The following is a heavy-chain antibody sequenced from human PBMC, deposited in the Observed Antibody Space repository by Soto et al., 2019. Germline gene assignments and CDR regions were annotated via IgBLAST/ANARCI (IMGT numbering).Heavy chain of an antibody. V-gene: IGHV4-34*01. CDR2: INHSGST. CDR1: GGSFSGYY. D-gene: IGHD3-10*01. J-gene: IGHJ4*02. CDR3: AXGTYGXGSYYLFRIXYFDY. Sequence: SETLSLTCAVYGGSFSGYYWSWIRQPPGKGLEWIGEINHSGSTNYTPSLKSRVTISVNTSKNQFSLKLSSVTAADTAVYYCAXGTYGXGSYYLFRIXYFDYWGQGTLVTVSS.